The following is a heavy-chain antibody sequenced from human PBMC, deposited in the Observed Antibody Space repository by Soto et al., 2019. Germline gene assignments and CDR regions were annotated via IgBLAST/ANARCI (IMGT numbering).Heavy chain of an antibody. V-gene: IGHV1-69*02. J-gene: IGHJ4*02. CDR1: GGTFSPYT. CDR2: IIPMFDIT. CDR3: ASDCDTTIPTCALVGD. D-gene: IGHD2-21*02. Sequence: QVQLVHSGAEVKKPGSSVKVSCKASGGTFSPYTITWVRQAPGQGLEWMGRIIPMFDITNYALKFQDRVTITADTYTSTDSLQLRSPSSTDSAVYFCASDCDTTIPTCALVGDWGQGTLDTVSS.